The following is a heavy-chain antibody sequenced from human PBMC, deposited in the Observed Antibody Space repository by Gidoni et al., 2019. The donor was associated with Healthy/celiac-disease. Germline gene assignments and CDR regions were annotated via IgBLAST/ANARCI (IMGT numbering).Heavy chain of an antibody. CDR3: ARTTNWGNWFDP. D-gene: IGHD7-27*01. J-gene: IGHJ5*02. V-gene: IGHV4-59*01. CDR2: FSYSGST. Sequence: QVQLQESGPGLVKTSETLSLTCAVSGGSISSYSWSWIRQPPGKGLEWIGYFSYSGSTNYNPSLKSRVTISVDTSKQQFSLNLSSVTAADTAVYYCARTTNWGNWFDPWGQGTLVTVSS. CDR1: GGSISSYS.